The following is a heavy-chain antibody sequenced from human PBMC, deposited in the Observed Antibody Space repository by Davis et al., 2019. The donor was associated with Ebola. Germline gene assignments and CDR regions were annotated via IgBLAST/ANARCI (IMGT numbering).Heavy chain of an antibody. Sequence: GESLKISCAASGFTFSSYAMSWVRQAPGKGLEWVSAISGSGGSTYYADSVKGRFTISRDNSKNTLYLQMNSLRAEDTAVYYCARDGRSSGWARNHYYYGMDVWGQGTTVTVSS. CDR3: ARDGRSSGWARNHYYYGMDV. V-gene: IGHV3-23*01. CDR2: ISGSGGST. D-gene: IGHD6-19*01. CDR1: GFTFSSYA. J-gene: IGHJ6*02.